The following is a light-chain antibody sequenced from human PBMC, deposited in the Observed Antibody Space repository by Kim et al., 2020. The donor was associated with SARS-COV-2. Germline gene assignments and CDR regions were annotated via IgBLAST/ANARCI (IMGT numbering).Light chain of an antibody. CDR2: DVS. J-gene: IGLJ2*01. CDR1: SSDVGGYNY. CDR3: CSYSSSNTVV. Sequence: QSALTQPASVSGSPGQSITISCTGTSSDVGGYNYVSCYQQYPGKAPKVMIYDVSKRPSGVSNRFSGSKSGNMASLTISGLQAEDEADYYCCSYSSSNTVVFGGGTQLTVL. V-gene: IGLV2-14*03.